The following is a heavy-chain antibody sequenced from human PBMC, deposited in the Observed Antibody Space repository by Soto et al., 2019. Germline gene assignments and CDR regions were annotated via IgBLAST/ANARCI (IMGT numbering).Heavy chain of an antibody. CDR1: GYTFTSFD. V-gene: IGHV1-3*01. CDR2: INVHSGDA. D-gene: IGHD6-19*01. J-gene: IGHJ4*02. Sequence: ASVKVSCKASGYTFTSFDIHWVRQGPGHRLEYMGGINVHSGDAKYSQRFQGRVTISRDTPATTVYMELTSLRFEDTAVYHCAMSEGWYYFHHWGQGTLVTVSS. CDR3: AMSEGWYYFHH.